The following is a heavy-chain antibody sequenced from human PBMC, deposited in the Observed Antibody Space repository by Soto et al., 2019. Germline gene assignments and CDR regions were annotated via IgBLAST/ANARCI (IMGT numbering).Heavy chain of an antibody. CDR2: IYWDGDK. CDR1: GFSLDTSGVG. CDR3: AHDTRTAEPGHFSYYVMDV. J-gene: IGHJ6*02. D-gene: IGHD6-19*01. V-gene: IGHV2-5*02. Sequence: SGPTLVNPTQTLTLTCTFSGFSLDTSGVGVGWVRQPPGRALEWLAFIYWDGDKRYNLSLRSRLTITKGPSNSQVTLTMTSMDPVDTGTYYCAHDTRTAEPGHFSYYVMDVWGQGTTVTVSS.